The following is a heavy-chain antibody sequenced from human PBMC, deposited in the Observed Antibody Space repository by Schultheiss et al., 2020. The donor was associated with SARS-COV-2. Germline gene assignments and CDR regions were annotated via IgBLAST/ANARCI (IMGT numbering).Heavy chain of an antibody. CDR3: AREWPGLWFGLQDY. CDR1: GFTFSSYS. D-gene: IGHD3-10*01. V-gene: IGHV3-48*01. CDR2: ISSSSSTI. Sequence: GESLKISCAASGFTFSSYSMNWVRQAPGKGLEWVSYISSSSSTIYYADSVKGRFTISSDNAKNSLYLQMNSLRAEDTAVYYCAREWPGLWFGLQDYWGQGTLVTVSS. J-gene: IGHJ4*02.